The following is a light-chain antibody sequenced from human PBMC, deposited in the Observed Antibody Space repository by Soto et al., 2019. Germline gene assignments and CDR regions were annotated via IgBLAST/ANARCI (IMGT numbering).Light chain of an antibody. CDR2: SAS. Sequence: DIQMTQSPSSLSASVGDRVTITCRASQNINTFLNWCQQTPGKAPKLLIYSASSLQSGVPSRFSGTGSGTDFTLTIASLQPEDFATYYCQQRYSTPSFGPGTKVDIK. CDR3: QQRYSTPS. J-gene: IGKJ3*01. V-gene: IGKV1-39*01. CDR1: QNINTF.